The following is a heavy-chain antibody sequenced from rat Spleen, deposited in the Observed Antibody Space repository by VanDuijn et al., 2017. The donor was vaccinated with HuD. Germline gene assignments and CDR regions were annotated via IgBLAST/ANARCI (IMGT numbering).Heavy chain of an antibody. J-gene: IGHJ3*01. CDR3: AAAGTRVSRFAY. Sequence: EVQLVESGGGLVQPGRSLKLSCAASGFTFSDYTMAWVRQAPKEGLEWVATISYDGSSTYYRDSVKGRFTISRDNAKIILYLQMDSLRSEDTATYYCAAAGTRVSRFAYWGQGTLVTVSS. V-gene: IGHV5-7*01. CDR2: ISYDGSST. CDR1: GFTFSDYT. D-gene: IGHD1-4*01.